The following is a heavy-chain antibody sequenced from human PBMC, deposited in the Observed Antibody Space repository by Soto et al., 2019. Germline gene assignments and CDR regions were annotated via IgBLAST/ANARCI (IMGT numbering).Heavy chain of an antibody. V-gene: IGHV3-74*01. CDR1: GFTFSSYW. D-gene: IGHD3-3*01. J-gene: IGHJ4*02. CDR3: ARVDFWSGFHHEY. CDR2: INSDGSST. Sequence: EVQLVESGGGLVQPGGSLRLSCAASGFTFSSYWMHWVRQAPGKGLVWVSRINSDGSSTSYADSVKGRFTISRDNAKNTLYLQMNSLRADDTAVYYCARVDFWSGFHHEYWGQGTLVTVSS.